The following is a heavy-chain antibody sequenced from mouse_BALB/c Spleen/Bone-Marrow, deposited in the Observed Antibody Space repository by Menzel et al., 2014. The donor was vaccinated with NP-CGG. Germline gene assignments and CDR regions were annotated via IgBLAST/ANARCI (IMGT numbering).Heavy chain of an antibody. V-gene: IGHV10-1*02. J-gene: IGHJ4*01. CDR1: GFTFNTYA. D-gene: IGHD1-1*01. CDR2: IRSKSNNYAT. Sequence: EVMLVESGGGLVQPKGSLKLSCAASGFTFNTYAMNWVRRAPGKGLEWVARIRSKSNNYATYYADSVKDRFTISRDDSQSMLYLQMNNLRTEDTAMYYCVRHSYYYGSSYYAMDYWGQGTSVTVSS. CDR3: VRHSYYYGSSYYAMDY.